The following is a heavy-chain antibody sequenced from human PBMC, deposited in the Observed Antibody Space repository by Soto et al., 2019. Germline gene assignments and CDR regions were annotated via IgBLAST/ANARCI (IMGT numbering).Heavy chain of an antibody. CDR3: ARDHWIFTEAGTPPNGMDV. CDR2: ISSSSSYT. Sequence: GGSLRLSCAASGFTFSDYYMSWIRQAPGKGLEWVSYISSSSSYTNYADSVKGRFTISRDNAKNSLYLQMISLRAEDTAVYYCARDHWIFTEAGTPPNGMDVWGQGTTVTVSS. V-gene: IGHV3-11*06. CDR1: GFTFSDYY. J-gene: IGHJ6*02. D-gene: IGHD6-19*01.